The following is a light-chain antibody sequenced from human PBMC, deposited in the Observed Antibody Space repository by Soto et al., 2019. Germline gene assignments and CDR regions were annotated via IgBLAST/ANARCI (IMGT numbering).Light chain of an antibody. CDR1: QTVLFSSDNKDY. J-gene: IGKJ1*01. CDR3: QQYYSTPWT. V-gene: IGKV4-1*01. Sequence: DIVMTQSPHSLAVSLGERATINCKSSQTVLFSSDNKDYLAWYQQKPGQPPKLLIYWASTRESGVPDRFSGSGSGTDFTLTISSLRAEDVAVYYCQQYYSTPWTFGQGTKVEIK. CDR2: WAS.